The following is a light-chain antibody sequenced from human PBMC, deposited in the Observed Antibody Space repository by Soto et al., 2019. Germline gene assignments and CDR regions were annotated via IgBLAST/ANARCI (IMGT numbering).Light chain of an antibody. Sequence: ALTQPASVSGSPGQSITISCTGTSSDVGAYNYVSWFQQHPGKAPTLIISEVSNRPSGVSNRFSGSKSGNAASLTISGLQAEDEADYFCFSFTTDWTHVFGTGTKLTVL. V-gene: IGLV2-14*01. CDR3: FSFTTDWTHV. CDR2: EVS. J-gene: IGLJ1*01. CDR1: SSDVGAYNY.